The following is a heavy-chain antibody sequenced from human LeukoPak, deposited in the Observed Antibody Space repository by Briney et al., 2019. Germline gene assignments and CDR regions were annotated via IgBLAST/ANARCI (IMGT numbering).Heavy chain of an antibody. J-gene: IGHJ6*03. Sequence: SVKVSCKASGGTFSSYAISWVRQAPGQGLEWMGRIIPILGIANYAQKFQGRVTITADKSTSTAYMELSSLRSEDTAVYYCARWSGSVTARNYYYYMDVWGEGTTVTVSS. CDR2: IIPILGIA. D-gene: IGHD6-6*01. CDR1: GGTFSSYA. CDR3: ARWSGSVTARNYYYYMDV. V-gene: IGHV1-69*04.